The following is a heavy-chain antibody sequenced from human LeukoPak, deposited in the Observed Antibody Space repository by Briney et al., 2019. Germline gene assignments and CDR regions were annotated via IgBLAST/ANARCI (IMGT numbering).Heavy chain of an antibody. J-gene: IGHJ4*02. V-gene: IGHV4-34*01. CDR2: INHSGSA. CDR3: ARTHSSGYLSV. D-gene: IGHD3-22*01. Sequence: PSETLSITCAVYGGSFSGYYWSWIRQPPGKGLEWIGEINHSGSANYNPSLKSRVTISVDTSKNQFSLKLSSVTAADTAVYYCARTHSSGYLSVWGQGTLVTVSS. CDR1: GGSFSGYY.